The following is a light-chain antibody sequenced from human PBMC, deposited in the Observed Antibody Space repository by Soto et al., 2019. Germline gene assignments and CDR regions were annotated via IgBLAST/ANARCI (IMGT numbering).Light chain of an antibody. V-gene: IGKV1-5*03. J-gene: IGKJ1*01. CDR3: QHYNSYSEA. CDR1: QNANSR. CDR2: KAS. Sequence: IHMTQSPSTLSASVGDIFSITCRASQNANSRLAWYQQKPGKAPKLLIYKASTLKSGVPSRFSGSGSWTEFTLTSSSLQPDDFATYYCQHYNSYSEAFGQGTKVDIK.